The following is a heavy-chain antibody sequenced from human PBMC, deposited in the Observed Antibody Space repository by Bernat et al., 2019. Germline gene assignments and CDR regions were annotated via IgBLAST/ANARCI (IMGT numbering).Heavy chain of an antibody. D-gene: IGHD3-3*01. CDR3: ARDMQPAGGRRFLEWLLLDAFDI. CDR2: IKQDGSEK. CDR1: GFTFSSYW. J-gene: IGHJ3*02. V-gene: IGHV3-7*04. Sequence: EVQLVESGGGLVQPGGSLRLSCAASGFTFSSYWMSWVRQAPGKGLEWVANIKQDGSEKYYVDSVRGRFTISRDNAKNSLCLQMNSLRAEDTAVYYCARDMQPAGGRRFLEWLLLDAFDIWGQGTMVTVSS.